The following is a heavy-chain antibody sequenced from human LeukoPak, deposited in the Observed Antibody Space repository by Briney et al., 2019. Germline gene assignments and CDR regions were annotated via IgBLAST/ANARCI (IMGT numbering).Heavy chain of an antibody. CDR1: GFTFSSYS. Sequence: GGSLRLSCAASGFTFSSYSMNWVRQAPGKGLEWAPSISIIVSYIYYADSVKGRFTISRDNAKNSLYLQMNSLRAEDTAVYYCAREGARGIQLWNTDGYNNYWGQGTLVTVSS. CDR2: ISIIVSYI. V-gene: IGHV3-21*01. J-gene: IGHJ4*02. D-gene: IGHD5-18*01. CDR3: AREGARGIQLWNTDGYNNY.